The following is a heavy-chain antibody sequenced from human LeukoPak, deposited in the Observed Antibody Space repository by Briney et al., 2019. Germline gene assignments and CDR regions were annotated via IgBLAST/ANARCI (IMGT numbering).Heavy chain of an antibody. V-gene: IGHV3-21*01. CDR2: ISSSSSYI. CDR3: ARDRRYCSSTSCYKDY. Sequence: GGSLRLSCAASGFTFSSYSMNWVRQAPGKGLEWVSPISSSSSYIYYADSVKGRFTISRDNAKNSLYLQMNSLRAEDTAVYYCARDRRYCSSTSCYKDYWGQGTLVTVSS. J-gene: IGHJ4*02. CDR1: GFTFSSYS. D-gene: IGHD2-2*02.